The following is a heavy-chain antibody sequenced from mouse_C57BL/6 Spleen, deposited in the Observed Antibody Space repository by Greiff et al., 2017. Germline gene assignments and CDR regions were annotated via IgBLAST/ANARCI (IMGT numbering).Heavy chain of an antibody. CDR1: GYTFTDYE. D-gene: IGHD6-5*01. J-gene: IGHJ3*01. CDR3: TRGGPIFAY. Sequence: QVQLQQSGAELVRPGASVTLSCKASGYTFTDYEMHWVKQTPVHGLEWIGAIDPETGGTAYNQKFQGKAILTADKSSSTAYMELRSLTSEDSAVYYCTRGGPIFAYWGQGTLVTVSA. CDR2: IDPETGGT. V-gene: IGHV1-15*01.